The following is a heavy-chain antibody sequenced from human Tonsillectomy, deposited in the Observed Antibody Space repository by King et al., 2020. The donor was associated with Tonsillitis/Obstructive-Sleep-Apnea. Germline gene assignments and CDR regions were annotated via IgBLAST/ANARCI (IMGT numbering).Heavy chain of an antibody. CDR3: ARDYSSGYGLDV. D-gene: IGHD6-19*01. V-gene: IGHV4-4*07. CDR2: IHTSGST. Sequence: QLQESGPGLVKPSETLSLTCTVSGGSTSIYYWNWIRQPAGKRLEWIGRIHTSGSTNYNPSLKSRVTMSVDTSKNRVSLRLNSVTAADTAVYYCARDYSSGYGLDVWGQGTTVTVSS. J-gene: IGHJ6*02. CDR1: GGSTSIYY.